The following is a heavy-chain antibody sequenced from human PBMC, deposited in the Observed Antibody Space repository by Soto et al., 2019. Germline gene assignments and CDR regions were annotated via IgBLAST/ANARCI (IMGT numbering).Heavy chain of an antibody. CDR3: AKDAWPYCSGGSCYDLDY. J-gene: IGHJ4*02. Sequence: GGSLRLSCAASGFTFSSYAMSWVRQAPGKGLEWVSAISGSGGSTYYADSVKGRFTISRDNSKNTLYLQMNSLRAEDTAVYYCAKDAWPYCSGGSCYDLDYWGQGTLVTVSS. CDR1: GFTFSSYA. CDR2: ISGSGGST. D-gene: IGHD2-15*01. V-gene: IGHV3-23*01.